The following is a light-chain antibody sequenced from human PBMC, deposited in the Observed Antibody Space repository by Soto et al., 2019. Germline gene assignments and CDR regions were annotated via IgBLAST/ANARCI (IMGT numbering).Light chain of an antibody. CDR2: GNS. J-gene: IGLJ1*01. Sequence: QSVLTQPPSESGAPGQRVTISCTGSSSNIGAGYDVHWYPQLPGTAPKLLIYGNSNRPSGVPDRFSGSKSGTSASLAITGLQAEDEAAYYCQSHDSSLSGSYVFGTGTKVTVL. CDR3: QSHDSSLSGSYV. CDR1: SSNIGAGYD. V-gene: IGLV1-40*01.